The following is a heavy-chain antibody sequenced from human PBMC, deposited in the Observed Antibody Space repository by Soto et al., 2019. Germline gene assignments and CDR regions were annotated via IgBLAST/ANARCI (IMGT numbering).Heavy chain of an antibody. D-gene: IGHD3-10*01. J-gene: IGHJ5*02. V-gene: IGHV4-59*01. Sequence: QVQLQESGPGLVKPSETLSLTCIVSGVSISSGYCTWIRQAPGKGLEWIGYISHSGLRHYRASLHSRLTMSVETSKNQFSLDLTSVTAAETAIYYCATSNPTCPGCYSWGQGTLVTVSS. CDR3: ATSNPTCPGCYS. CDR1: GVSISSGY. CDR2: ISHSGLR.